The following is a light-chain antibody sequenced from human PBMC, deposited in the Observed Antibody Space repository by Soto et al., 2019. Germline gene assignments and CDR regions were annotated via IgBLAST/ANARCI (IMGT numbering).Light chain of an antibody. Sequence: EIELTQSPGTLYLSPGERATLSCRASQSVSSSYLAWYQQKPGQAPRLLIYGASSRATGIPDRFSGSGSGTDFTLTISRLEPEDFAVYYCQQYDSSPITFGQGTRLEIK. CDR2: GAS. CDR1: QSVSSSY. J-gene: IGKJ5*01. V-gene: IGKV3-20*01. CDR3: QQYDSSPIT.